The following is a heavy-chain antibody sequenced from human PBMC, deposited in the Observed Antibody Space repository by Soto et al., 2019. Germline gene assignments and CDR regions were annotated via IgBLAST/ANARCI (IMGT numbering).Heavy chain of an antibody. J-gene: IGHJ4*02. CDR1: GVSISSGGYY. V-gene: IGHV4-31*03. CDR2: IYYSGST. CDR3: ARVNLAYCGGDCYYFDY. Sequence: SETLSLTCTVSGVSISSGGYYWSWIRQHPGKGLEWIGYIYYSGSTYYNPSLKSRVTKSVDTSKNQFSLKLSSVTAADTAVYYCARVNLAYCGGDCYYFDYWGQGTLVTSPQ. D-gene: IGHD2-21*02.